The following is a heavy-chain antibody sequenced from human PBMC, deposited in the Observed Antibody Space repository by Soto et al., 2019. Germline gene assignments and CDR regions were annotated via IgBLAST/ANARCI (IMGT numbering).Heavy chain of an antibody. CDR2: IIPIFGTA. Sequence: QVQRVQSGAEVKKPGSSVKVSCKASGGTFSSYAISWVRQAPGQGLEWMVGIIPIFGTANYAQKFQGRVTITADKSTSTAYMELSSLRSEDTAVYYCARGSRQYQLLAQYFAYWGQGTLVTVSS. J-gene: IGHJ4*02. CDR3: ARGSRQYQLLAQYFAY. D-gene: IGHD2-2*01. CDR1: GGTFSSYA. V-gene: IGHV1-69*06.